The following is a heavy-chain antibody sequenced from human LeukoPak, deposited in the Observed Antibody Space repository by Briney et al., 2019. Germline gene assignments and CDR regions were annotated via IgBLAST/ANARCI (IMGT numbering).Heavy chain of an antibody. J-gene: IGHJ4*02. CDR1: GGSISSYY. V-gene: IGHV4-4*07. CDR2: IYTSGST. Sequence: SETLSLTCTVSGGSISSYYWSWIRQPAGKGLEWIGRIYTSGSTNYNPSLKSRVTISVDTSKNQFSLKLSSVTAADTAVYYCARGLYDYVWGSYRLAYFDYWGQGTLVTVSP. CDR3: ARGLYDYVWGSYRLAYFDY. D-gene: IGHD3-16*02.